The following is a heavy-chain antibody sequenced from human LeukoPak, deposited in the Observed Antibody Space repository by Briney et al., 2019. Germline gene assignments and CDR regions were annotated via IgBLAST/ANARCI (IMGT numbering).Heavy chain of an antibody. CDR2: IYYSGST. CDR1: GGSISSGDYY. V-gene: IGHV4-30-4*08. CDR3: ARQSKMGINWFDP. J-gene: IGHJ5*02. Sequence: SQTLSLTCTVSGGSISSGDYYWSWIRQPPGKGLEWIGYIYYSGSTYYNPSLKSRVTISVDTSKNQFSLKLSYVTAADTAVYYCARQSKMGINWFDPWGQGTLVTVS. D-gene: IGHD7-27*01.